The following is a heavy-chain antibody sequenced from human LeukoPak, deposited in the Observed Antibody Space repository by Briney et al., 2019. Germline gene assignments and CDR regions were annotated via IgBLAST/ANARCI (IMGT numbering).Heavy chain of an antibody. D-gene: IGHD6-19*01. V-gene: IGHV3-23*01. CDR2: ISGSGGST. Sequence: GGSLRLSCAASGFTFTSYAMSWVRQAPGEGLEWVSAISGSGGSTYYADSVKGRFTISRDNSKNTLYLQMNSLRAEDTAVYYCAKEGAVAGTNWFDPWGQGTLVTVSS. J-gene: IGHJ5*02. CDR1: GFTFTSYA. CDR3: AKEGAVAGTNWFDP.